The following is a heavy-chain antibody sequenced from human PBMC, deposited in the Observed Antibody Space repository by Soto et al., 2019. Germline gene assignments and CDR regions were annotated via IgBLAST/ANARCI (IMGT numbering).Heavy chain of an antibody. CDR2: INHSGST. V-gene: IGHV4-34*01. CDR1: GGSFSGYY. J-gene: IGHJ6*02. Sequence: SETLSLTCAVYGGSFSGYYWSWIRQPPGKGLEWIGEINHSGSTNYNPSLKSRVTISVDTSTSTVYMELSSLRSEDTAVCYCARDRGTTAQGEYYYYYYGMDVWGQGTTVTVSS. D-gene: IGHD4-4*01. CDR3: ARDRGTTAQGEYYYYYYGMDV.